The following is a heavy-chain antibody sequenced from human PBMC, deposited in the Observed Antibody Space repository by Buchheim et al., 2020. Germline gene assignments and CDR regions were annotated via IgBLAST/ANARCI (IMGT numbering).Heavy chain of an antibody. CDR3: ARGQYSSGWYIDY. Sequence: VQLVESGGGLVQPGGSLRLSCAASGFNFGPYIMNWVRQAPGKGLEWVSYITSGSRTTYYADSVKGRFTISRDNAKNSLYLQMNSLRDEDTAVYYCARGQYSSGWYIDYWGQGSL. CDR2: ITSGSRTT. D-gene: IGHD6-19*01. J-gene: IGHJ4*02. CDR1: GFNFGPYI. V-gene: IGHV3-48*02.